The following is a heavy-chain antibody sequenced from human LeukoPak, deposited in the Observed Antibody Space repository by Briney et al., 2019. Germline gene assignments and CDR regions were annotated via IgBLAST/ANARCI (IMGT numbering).Heavy chain of an antibody. V-gene: IGHV1-18*04. CDR2: ISAYNGNT. CDR1: GYTFTGYY. Sequence: GASVTVSCKASGYTFTGYYMHWVRQAPGQGLEWMGWISAYNGNTNYAQKLQGRVTMTTDTSTSTVYMELSSLRSEDTAVYYCARGGHNRKANYYYYYYMDVWGKGTTVTVSS. J-gene: IGHJ6*03. CDR3: ARGGHNRKANYYYYYYMDV. D-gene: IGHD1-14*01.